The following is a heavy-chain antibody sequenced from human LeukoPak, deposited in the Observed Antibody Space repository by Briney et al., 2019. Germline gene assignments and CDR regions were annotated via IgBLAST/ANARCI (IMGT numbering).Heavy chain of an antibody. Sequence: LSLTCAVYGGSFSGYYWSWIRQAPGKGLEWVSYISSSGSTIYYADSVKGRFTISRDNAKNSLYLQMNSLRAEDTAVYYCATEDAFDIWGQGTMVTVSS. CDR1: GGSFSGYY. CDR3: ATEDAFDI. V-gene: IGHV3-11*01. CDR2: ISSSGSTI. J-gene: IGHJ3*02.